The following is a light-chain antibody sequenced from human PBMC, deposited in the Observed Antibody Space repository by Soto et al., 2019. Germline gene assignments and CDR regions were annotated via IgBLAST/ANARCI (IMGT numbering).Light chain of an antibody. CDR1: QSVSYN. CDR2: GAF. Sequence: EIVMTQSPATLSVSPGETATLSCRASQSVSYNLAWYQQKPGQGHRLVIYGAFSRATGIPARFSGSGSGTEFTLTISSLQSEDFAVYYCQQYKNWPPLTFGGGTKVEIK. V-gene: IGKV3-15*01. CDR3: QQYKNWPPLT. J-gene: IGKJ4*01.